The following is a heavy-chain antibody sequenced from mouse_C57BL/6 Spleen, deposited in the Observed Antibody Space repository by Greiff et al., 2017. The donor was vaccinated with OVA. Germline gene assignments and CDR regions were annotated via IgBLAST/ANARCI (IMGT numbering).Heavy chain of an antibody. D-gene: IGHD2-5*01. Sequence: QVQLQQPGAELVMPGASVKLSCKASGYTFTSYWMHWVKQRPGQGLEWIGEIDPSDSYTNYNQKFKGKSTLTVDKSSSTAYMQLRSLTSEDSAVYYCARALYSNYGFDYWGQGTTLTVSS. CDR3: ARALYSNYGFDY. V-gene: IGHV1-69*01. J-gene: IGHJ2*01. CDR1: GYTFTSYW. CDR2: IDPSDSYT.